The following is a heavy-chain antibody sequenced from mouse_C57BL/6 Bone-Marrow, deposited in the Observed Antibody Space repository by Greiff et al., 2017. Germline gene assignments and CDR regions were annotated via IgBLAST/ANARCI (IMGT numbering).Heavy chain of an antibody. Sequence: QVQLKQPGAELVKPGASVKLSCKASGYTFTSYWMHWVKQRPGQGLEWIGMIHPNSGSTNYNEKFKSKATLTVDKSSSTAYMQLSSLTSEDSAVYYCARGGVRFDYWGQGTTLTVSS. CDR2: IHPNSGST. CDR1: GYTFTSYW. J-gene: IGHJ2*01. D-gene: IGHD2-5*01. V-gene: IGHV1-64*01. CDR3: ARGGVRFDY.